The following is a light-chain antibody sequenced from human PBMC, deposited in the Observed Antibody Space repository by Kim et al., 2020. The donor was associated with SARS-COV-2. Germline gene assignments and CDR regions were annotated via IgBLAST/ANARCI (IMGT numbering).Light chain of an antibody. CDR2: QDS. J-gene: IGLJ1*01. Sequence: YELTQPPSVSVSPGQTASITCSGDKLGDKYACWYQQKPGQSPVLVIYQDSKRPSGIPERFSGSNSGNTATLTISGTQAMDEADYYCQAWDSSTDYVFGTGTKVTVL. CDR1: KLGDKY. CDR3: QAWDSSTDYV. V-gene: IGLV3-1*01.